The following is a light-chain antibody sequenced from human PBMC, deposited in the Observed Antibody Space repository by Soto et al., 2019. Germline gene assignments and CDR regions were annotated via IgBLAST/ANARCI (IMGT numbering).Light chain of an antibody. CDR3: QQYGSSPRT. Sequence: EIVLTQSPGTLSLSPGERVTLSCRASQSVGSRYLAWYQQKPGQAPRLLIYAASTRATGIPDRFSGSGSGTAFTLTITRLEPEDIAVYYCQQYGSSPRTFGLGTKVEI. CDR1: QSVGSRY. J-gene: IGKJ1*01. CDR2: AAS. V-gene: IGKV3-20*01.